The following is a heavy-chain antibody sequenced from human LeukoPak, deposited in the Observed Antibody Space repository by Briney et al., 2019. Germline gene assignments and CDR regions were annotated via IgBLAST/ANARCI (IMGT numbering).Heavy chain of an antibody. Sequence: GGSLRPSCAASGFTFSSYSMNWVRQAPGKGLEWVSSISSSSSYIYYADSVEGRFTISRDNAKNSLYLQMNSLRAEDTAVYYCARATFGEFDYWGQGTLVTVSS. CDR1: GFTFSSYS. V-gene: IGHV3-21*01. CDR3: ARATFGEFDY. J-gene: IGHJ4*02. D-gene: IGHD3-10*01. CDR2: ISSSSSYI.